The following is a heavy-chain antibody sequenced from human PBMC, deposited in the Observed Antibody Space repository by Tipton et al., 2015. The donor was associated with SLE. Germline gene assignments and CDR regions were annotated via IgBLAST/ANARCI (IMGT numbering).Heavy chain of an antibody. CDR3: ARQVASFDY. CDR1: GDSISSRSYH. V-gene: IGHV4-39*01. CDR2: IFYSGST. D-gene: IGHD5-12*01. J-gene: IGHJ4*02. Sequence: TLSLTCTVSGDSISSRSYHWGWIRQPPGKGLEWIGSIFYSGSTSYNPSLQSLVTISVDTSKNQFTLKLNSVTASDTAVYYCARQVASFDYWGQGTLVTVSS.